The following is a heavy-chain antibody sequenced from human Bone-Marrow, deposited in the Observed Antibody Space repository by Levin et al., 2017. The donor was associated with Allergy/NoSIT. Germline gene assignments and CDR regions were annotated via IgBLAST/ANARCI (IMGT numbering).Heavy chain of an antibody. CDR3: ARRVAKVGSEPDLFYYGMDV. V-gene: IGHV1-69*06. J-gene: IGHJ6*02. Sequence: PLASVKVSCKASGGTFNYFAISWVRQAPGQGLEWMGGIIPLFNRPNYAHKFQGRVSITADKSITTAYMELSSLSSEDTAIYFCARRVAKVGSEPDLFYYGMDVWGQGTTVIVSS. CDR1: GGTFNYFA. CDR2: IIPLFNRP. D-gene: IGHD3-10*01.